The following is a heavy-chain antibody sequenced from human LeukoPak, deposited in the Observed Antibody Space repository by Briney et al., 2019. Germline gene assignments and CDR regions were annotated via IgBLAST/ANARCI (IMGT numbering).Heavy chain of an antibody. Sequence: SETLSLTCTVSGGSISSSGYYWGWIRQPPGKGLEWIGYIYYSGSTYYNPSLKSRVTISVDTSKNQFSLKLSSVTAADTAVYYCAGGVFSPNYYYYGMDVWGQGTTVTVSS. CDR2: IYYSGST. CDR1: GGSISSSGYY. CDR3: AGGVFSPNYYYYGMDV. V-gene: IGHV4-31*03. D-gene: IGHD3-16*01. J-gene: IGHJ6*02.